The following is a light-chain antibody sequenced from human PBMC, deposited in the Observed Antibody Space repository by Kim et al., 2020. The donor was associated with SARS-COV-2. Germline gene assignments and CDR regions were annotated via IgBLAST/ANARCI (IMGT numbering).Light chain of an antibody. J-gene: IGLJ3*02. V-gene: IGLV3-19*01. CDR2: GKN. Sequence: SSELTQDPAVSVALGQTVRITCQGDSLRSYYASWYQQKPGQAPVLVIYGKNNRPSGIPDRFSGSSSGNTASLTLTGAQAEAEADYYCNSRDSSGNHWVFGGGTKLTVL. CDR1: SLRSYY. CDR3: NSRDSSGNHWV.